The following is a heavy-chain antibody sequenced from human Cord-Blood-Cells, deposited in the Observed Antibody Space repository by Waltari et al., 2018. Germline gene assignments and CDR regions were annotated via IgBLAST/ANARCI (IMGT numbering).Heavy chain of an antibody. CDR2: INPNSGGT. CDR3: ARDGSNWGWKY. D-gene: IGHD7-27*01. J-gene: IGHJ4*02. Sequence: QVQLVQSGAEVKKPGASVKVSCKASGYTFTGYYMHWVRQAPGQGLEWMGWINPNSGGTNYAQKVQGRVTMTRDTSISTAYMELSRLRSDDTAVYYCARDGSNWGWKYWGQGTLVTVSS. V-gene: IGHV1-2*02. CDR1: GYTFTGYY.